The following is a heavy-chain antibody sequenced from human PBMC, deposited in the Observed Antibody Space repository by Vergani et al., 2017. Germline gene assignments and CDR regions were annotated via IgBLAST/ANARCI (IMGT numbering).Heavy chain of an antibody. CDR3: ARERWYYGYFDY. CDR1: GGTITNNF. D-gene: IGHD3-10*01. V-gene: IGHV4-4*08. CDR2: LSTTGGA. J-gene: IGHJ4*02. Sequence: QVQLQESGPGLVKPSETLSLTCTVSGGTITNNFWSWIRRPPGKGLEWIGSLSTTGGATHASHNPSLKSRVSISVDTSKNQFSLKLSSVTAADTAVYYCARERWYYGYFDYWGQGTLVTVSS.